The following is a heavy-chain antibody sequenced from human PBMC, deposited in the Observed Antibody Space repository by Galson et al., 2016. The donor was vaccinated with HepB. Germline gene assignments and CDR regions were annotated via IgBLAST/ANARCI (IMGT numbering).Heavy chain of an antibody. CDR2: IWYDENNK. D-gene: IGHD3-16*01. CDR1: GFNFSTYG. Sequence: SLRLSCAASGFNFSTYGMHWVRQAPGEGLEWVALIWYDENNKNYADSVRGRFTISRDNAKNSLYRQMNSLRVEDTAVYYCGGGTTWLAGVWGHGTLVAVSS. J-gene: IGHJ4*01. CDR3: GGGTTWLAGV. V-gene: IGHV3-33*03.